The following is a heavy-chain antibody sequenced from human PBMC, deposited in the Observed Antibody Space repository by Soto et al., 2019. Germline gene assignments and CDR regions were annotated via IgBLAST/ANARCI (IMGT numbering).Heavy chain of an antibody. J-gene: IGHJ3*02. Sequence: GGSLRLSCAASGFTFSSYGMHWVRQAPGKGLEWVAVIWYDGSNKYYADSVKGRFTISRDNSKNTLYLQMNSLRAEDMAVYYCARDDFWSGYYTSAFDIWGQGTMVTVSS. CDR1: GFTFSSYG. CDR3: ARDDFWSGYYTSAFDI. V-gene: IGHV3-33*01. D-gene: IGHD3-3*01. CDR2: IWYDGSNK.